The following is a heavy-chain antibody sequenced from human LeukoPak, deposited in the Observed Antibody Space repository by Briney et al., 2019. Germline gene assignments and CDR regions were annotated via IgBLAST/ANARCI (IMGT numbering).Heavy chain of an antibody. V-gene: IGHV3-23*01. CDR1: GFTFSSYA. CDR2: ISGSGGST. J-gene: IGHJ4*02. D-gene: IGHD3-10*01. CDR3: AKVPHYYGSGSPRGYYFDY. Sequence: PGGSLRLSCAASGFTFSSYAMSWVRQAPGKGLEWVSAISGSGGSTYYADSVKGRFTISRDNSKNTLYLQMNSLRAEDTAVYYCAKVPHYYGSGSPRGYYFDYWGQGTLVTVSS.